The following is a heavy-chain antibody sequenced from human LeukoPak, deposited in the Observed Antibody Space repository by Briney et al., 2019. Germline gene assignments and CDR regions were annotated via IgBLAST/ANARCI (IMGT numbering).Heavy chain of an antibody. CDR3: ARGRGGYSSFYFDY. CDR2: IYYSGNT. CDR1: GVSISSSNSY. J-gene: IGHJ4*02. V-gene: IGHV4-39*07. D-gene: IGHD5-18*01. Sequence: SETLSLTCTVSGVSISSSNSYWGWIRQPPGKGLEWIGSIYYSGNTYYNPSLKSRVTISVDTSKNQFSLKLSSVTAADTAVFYCARGRGGYSSFYFDYWGQGALVTVSS.